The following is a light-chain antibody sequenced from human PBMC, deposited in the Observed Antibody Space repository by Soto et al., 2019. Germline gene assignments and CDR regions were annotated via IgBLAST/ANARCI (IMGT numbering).Light chain of an antibody. CDR2: AAS. V-gene: IGKV1-39*01. CDR3: QQRSSWIT. J-gene: IGKJ5*01. CDR1: QTITTY. Sequence: DIQLTQSPSSLSASVGDRVTITCRASQTITTYLSWFQQKPGKAPKLLIYAASSLQSGVPSRFSGSGSGTDFTLTISSLQPEDFAVYYCQQRSSWITFGQGTRLEIK.